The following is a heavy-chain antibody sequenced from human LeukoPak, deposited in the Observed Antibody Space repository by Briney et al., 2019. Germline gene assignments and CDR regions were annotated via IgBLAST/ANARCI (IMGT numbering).Heavy chain of an antibody. Sequence: ASVKVSCNASCYTITGYYMHSGRHAPGQGREWMGWINPNSGGTNYSQYFQGRVTITRDKSISTAYLELGRLRSDDTDVYYCAREGYTGYDYNYWGQGTLVTVSS. D-gene: IGHD5-12*01. CDR2: INPNSGGT. V-gene: IGHV1-2*02. J-gene: IGHJ4*02. CDR3: AREGYTGYDYNY. CDR1: CYTITGYY.